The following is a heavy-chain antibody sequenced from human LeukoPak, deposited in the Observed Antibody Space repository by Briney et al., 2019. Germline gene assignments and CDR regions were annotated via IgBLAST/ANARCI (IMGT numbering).Heavy chain of an antibody. D-gene: IGHD3-10*01. CDR1: GYTFTSYC. J-gene: IGHJ4*02. CDR2: INPSGGST. CDR3: ARAIPNYYGSGSYLDY. V-gene: IGHV1-46*03. Sequence: ASVKVSCKASGYTFTSYCMRWVRQAPGQGLEWMGIINPSGGSTSYAQKFQGRVTMTRDTSTSTVYMELSSLRSEDTAVYYCARAIPNYYGSGSYLDYWGQGTLVTVSS.